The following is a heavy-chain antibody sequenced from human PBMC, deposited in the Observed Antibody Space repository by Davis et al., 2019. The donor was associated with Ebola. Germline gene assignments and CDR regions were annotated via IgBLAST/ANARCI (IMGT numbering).Heavy chain of an antibody. CDR1: GYTFTHYA. CDR2: MNPNSGNT. CDR3: ARGRYNNVGMDS. V-gene: IGHV1-8*02. D-gene: IGHD1-26*01. Sequence: ASVKVSCKAEGYTFTHYAVYWVRQAPGQRLEWMGWMNPNSGNTGYAQKFQDRVTMTRNTSISTAYMDLSSLRSEDSAVYYCARGRYNNVGMDSWGQGTLVTVSS. J-gene: IGHJ4*02.